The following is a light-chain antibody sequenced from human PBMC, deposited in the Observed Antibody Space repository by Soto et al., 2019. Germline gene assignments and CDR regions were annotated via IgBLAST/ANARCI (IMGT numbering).Light chain of an antibody. CDR1: NSDVGGYNY. Sequence: QSALTQPASVSGSPGQSITISCTGTNSDVGGYNYVSWYQQHPGKAPKLMIYDVSNRPSGVSNRFSGSKSGNTASLTISGLQAEDEADYYCYSYRTSGVFGTGTKVTVL. CDR3: YSYRTSGV. V-gene: IGLV2-14*03. CDR2: DVS. J-gene: IGLJ1*01.